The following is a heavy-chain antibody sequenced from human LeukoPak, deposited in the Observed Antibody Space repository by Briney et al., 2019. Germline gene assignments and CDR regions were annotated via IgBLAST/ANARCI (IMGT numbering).Heavy chain of an antibody. J-gene: IGHJ6*02. CDR3: ARDGLVPYGMDV. D-gene: IGHD3/OR15-3a*01. Sequence: NPSETLSLTRTVSGGSISSYYWSWIRQPPGKGLEWIGYIYYSGSTNYNPSPKSRVTISVDTSKNQFSLKLSSVTAADTAVYYCARDGLVPYGMDVWGQGTTVTVSS. CDR2: IYYSGST. CDR1: GGSISSYY. V-gene: IGHV4-59*01.